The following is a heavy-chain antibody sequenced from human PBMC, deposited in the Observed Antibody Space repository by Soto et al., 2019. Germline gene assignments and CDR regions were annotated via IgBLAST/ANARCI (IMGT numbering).Heavy chain of an antibody. CDR2: IIPIFGTA. V-gene: IGHV1-69*01. D-gene: IGHD1-26*01. CDR3: ARDGGRHSGGIDY. Sequence: QVQLVQSGAEVKKPGSSVKVSCKASECTFSSYSINWVRQAPGQGLEWMGEIIPIFGTANYAQKFQGRVTITADESTSTAYMELSSLRSEDTAVYYCARDGGRHSGGIDYWGQGTLVTVSS. CDR1: ECTFSSYS. J-gene: IGHJ4*02.